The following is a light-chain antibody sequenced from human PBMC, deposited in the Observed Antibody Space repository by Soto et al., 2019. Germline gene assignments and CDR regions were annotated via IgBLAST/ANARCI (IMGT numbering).Light chain of an antibody. V-gene: IGKV1-5*03. J-gene: IGKJ1*01. CDR2: QAS. CDR3: LQYQSYWT. CDR1: QSISRQ. Sequence: DIQMTQSPSTLSASVGDRVSITCRASQSISRQLAWYQQKPGKAPNLLIYQASNLETGVPSRFTGSGSGTVFTLTISSLQPEDLATYYCLQYQSYWTFGQGTKVEVK.